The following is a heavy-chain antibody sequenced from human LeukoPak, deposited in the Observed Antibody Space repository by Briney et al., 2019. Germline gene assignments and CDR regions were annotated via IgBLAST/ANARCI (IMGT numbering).Heavy chain of an antibody. J-gene: IGHJ4*02. CDR1: GGSISSSSYY. V-gene: IGHV4-39*01. D-gene: IGHD3-10*01. Sequence: PSETLSLSCTVSGGSISSSSYYWGWIRQPPGKGLEWIGSIYYSGSTYHNPSLKSRVTMSVDTSKNQFSLKLSSVTAADTAVYFCARSSNGEIDYWGQGTLVTVSS. CDR3: ARSSNGEIDY. CDR2: IYYSGST.